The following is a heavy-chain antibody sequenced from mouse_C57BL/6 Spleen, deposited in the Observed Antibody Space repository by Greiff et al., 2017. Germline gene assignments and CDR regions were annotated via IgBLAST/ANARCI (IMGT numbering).Heavy chain of an antibody. CDR3: ARYMDGSSYSWFAY. V-gene: IGHV1-55*01. CDR1: GYTFTSYW. Sequence: VQLQQPGAELVKPGASVKMSCKASGYTFTSYWITWVKQRPGQGLEWIGDIYPGSGSTNYNEKFKSKATLTVDTSSSTAYMQLSSLTSEDSAVYYCARYMDGSSYSWFAYWGQGTLVTVSA. CDR2: IYPGSGST. D-gene: IGHD1-1*01. J-gene: IGHJ3*01.